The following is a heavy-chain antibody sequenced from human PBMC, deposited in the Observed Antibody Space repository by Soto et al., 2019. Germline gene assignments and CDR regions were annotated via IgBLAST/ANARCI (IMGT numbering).Heavy chain of an antibody. V-gene: IGHV3-23*01. CDR1: GFTFSSYA. CDR3: AKWTDIVVVPAAGWFDL. CDR2: ISGSGGST. Sequence: GGSLRLSCAASGFTFSSYAMSWVRQAPGKGLEWVSAISGSGGSTYYADSVKGRFTISRDNSKNTLYLQMNSLRAEDTAVYYCAKWTDIVVVPAAGWFDLWGQGTLVTVSS. D-gene: IGHD2-2*01. J-gene: IGHJ5*02.